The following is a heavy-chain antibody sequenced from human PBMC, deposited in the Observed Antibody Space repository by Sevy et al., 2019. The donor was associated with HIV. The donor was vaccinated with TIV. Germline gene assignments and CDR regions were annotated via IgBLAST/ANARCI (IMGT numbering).Heavy chain of an antibody. V-gene: IGHV3-48*01. CDR2: ISTGRSTI. CDR1: GFTFISYS. CDR3: ARDLPPSATTVAHFDY. Sequence: GGSLRLSCAASGFTFISYSFNWVRQAPGKGLEWLSYISTGRSTIYYADSVKGRFTISRDNAKKSLYLQMNSLRAEDTAVYYCARDLPPSATTVAHFDYWGRGTLVTVSS. D-gene: IGHD4-17*01. J-gene: IGHJ4*02.